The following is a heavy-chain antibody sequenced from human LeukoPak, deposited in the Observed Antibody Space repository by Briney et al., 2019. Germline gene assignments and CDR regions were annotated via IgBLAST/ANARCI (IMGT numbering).Heavy chain of an antibody. D-gene: IGHD2-15*01. CDR3: ARGGPRDCSGGSCYFGY. CDR1: GGSFSGYY. Sequence: KPSETLSLTCAVYGGSFSGYYWSWIRQPPGKGLEWIGEINHSGSTNYNPSLKSRVTISVDTSKNQFSLKLSSVTAADTAVYYCARGGPRDCSGGSCYFGYWGQGTLVTVSS. CDR2: INHSGST. J-gene: IGHJ4*02. V-gene: IGHV4-34*01.